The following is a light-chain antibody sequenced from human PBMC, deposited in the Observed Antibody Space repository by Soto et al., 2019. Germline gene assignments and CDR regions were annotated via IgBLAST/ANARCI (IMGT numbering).Light chain of an antibody. Sequence: DIVMTQSPDSLAVSLGERATINCKSSQSVLYSSNNKNYLAWYQQKPGQPPKLLIYWASTRESGVPDRFSGSGSGKDVTLTISSLQAEDVAVYYCQQYYSTPTFGQGTKVEIK. CDR2: WAS. CDR3: QQYYSTPT. V-gene: IGKV4-1*01. J-gene: IGKJ1*01. CDR1: QSVLYSSNNKNY.